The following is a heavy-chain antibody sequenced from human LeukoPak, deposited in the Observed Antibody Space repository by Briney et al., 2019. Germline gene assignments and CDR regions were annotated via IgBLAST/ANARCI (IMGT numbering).Heavy chain of an antibody. CDR2: IYTSGSS. Sequence: SKTLSLTCTVSGGSISSYYWSWIRQPAGKGLEWIGRIYTSGSSTYNPSLKGRVTMSLDTSKNQFSLKLSSVTAADTAVYYCARASGYYDSSGYVSEYFQHWGQGTLVTVSS. CDR3: ARASGYYDSSGYVSEYFQH. CDR1: GGSISSYY. D-gene: IGHD3-22*01. J-gene: IGHJ1*01. V-gene: IGHV4-4*07.